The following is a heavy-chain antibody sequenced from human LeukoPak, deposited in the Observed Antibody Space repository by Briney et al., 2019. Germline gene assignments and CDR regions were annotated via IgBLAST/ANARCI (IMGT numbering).Heavy chain of an antibody. V-gene: IGHV1-69*13. CDR2: IIPIFGTA. Sequence: ASVKVSCKASGYTFTSYGISWVRQAPGQGLEWMGGIIPIFGTANYAQKFQGRVTITADESTSTAYMELSSLRSEDTAVYYCASLESPGYPLGYWGLGTLVTVSS. D-gene: IGHD1-1*01. CDR3: ASLESPGYPLGY. CDR1: GYTFTSYG. J-gene: IGHJ4*02.